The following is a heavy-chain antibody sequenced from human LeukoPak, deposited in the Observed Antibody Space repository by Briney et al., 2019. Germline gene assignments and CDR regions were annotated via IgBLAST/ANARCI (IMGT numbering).Heavy chain of an antibody. J-gene: IGHJ4*02. D-gene: IGHD3-3*01. CDR2: INHSGST. V-gene: IGHV4-34*01. CDR3: ARAYDFWSGYYQN. Sequence: SETLSLTCAVYGGSFSGYYWSWIRQPPGKGLEWIGEINHSGSTNYNPSLKSRVTISVDTSENQFSLKLSSVTAADTAVYYCARAYDFWSGYYQNWGQGTLVTVSS. CDR1: GGSFSGYY.